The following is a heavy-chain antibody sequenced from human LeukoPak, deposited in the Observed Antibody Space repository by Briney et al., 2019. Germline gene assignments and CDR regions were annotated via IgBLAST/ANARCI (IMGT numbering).Heavy chain of an antibody. Sequence: GGSLRLSCAASGFTFSSYAMSWVRQAPGKGLEWVSAISGSGGSTYYADSVKGRFTISRDNSKNTLYLQMNSLRAEDTAVYYCAKDGHIVAVVAATWGYFDYWGQGTLVTVSS. D-gene: IGHD2-15*01. CDR1: GFTFSSYA. J-gene: IGHJ4*02. CDR3: AKDGHIVAVVAATWGYFDY. V-gene: IGHV3-23*01. CDR2: ISGSGGST.